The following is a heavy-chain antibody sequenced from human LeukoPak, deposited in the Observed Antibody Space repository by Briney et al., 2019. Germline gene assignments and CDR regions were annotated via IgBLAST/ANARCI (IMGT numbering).Heavy chain of an antibody. CDR3: ASNQKMATITDY. J-gene: IGHJ4*02. Sequence: GGSLRLSCAASGFTFSSYGMHWVRQAPGKGLEWVSVIYSGGSTYYADSVKGRFTISRDNSKNTLYLQMNSLRAEDTAVYYCASNQKMATITDYWGQGTLVTVSS. D-gene: IGHD5-24*01. CDR1: GFTFSSYG. V-gene: IGHV3-NL1*01. CDR2: IYSGGST.